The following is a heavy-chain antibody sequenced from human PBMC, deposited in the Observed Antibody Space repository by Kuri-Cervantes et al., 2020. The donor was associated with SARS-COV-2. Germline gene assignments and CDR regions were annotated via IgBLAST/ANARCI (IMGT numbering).Heavy chain of an antibody. CDR3: ARAGITGTTFYFDY. CDR2: INSDGSST. CDR1: GFTFSSYG. Sequence: GGSLRLSCAASGFTFSSYGMHWVRQAPGKGLVWVSRINSDGSSTSYADSVKGRFTISRDNAKNTLYLQMNSLRAEDTAVYYCARAGITGTTFYFDYWGQGNLVTGAS. V-gene: IGHV3-74*01. D-gene: IGHD1-7*01. J-gene: IGHJ4*01.